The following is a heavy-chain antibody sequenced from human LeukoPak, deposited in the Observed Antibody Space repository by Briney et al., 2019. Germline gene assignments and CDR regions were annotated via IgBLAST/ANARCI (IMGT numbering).Heavy chain of an antibody. D-gene: IGHD3-3*01. V-gene: IGHV4-34*01. Sequence: SETLSLTCAVYGGSFSGYYWSWIRQPPGKGLEWIGEINHSGSTNYNPSLKSRVTISVDTSKNQISLKLSSVTAADTAVYYCARGSYDFWSGYYPGYFDYWGQGTLVTVSS. CDR1: GGSFSGYY. J-gene: IGHJ4*02. CDR3: ARGSYDFWSGYYPGYFDY. CDR2: INHSGST.